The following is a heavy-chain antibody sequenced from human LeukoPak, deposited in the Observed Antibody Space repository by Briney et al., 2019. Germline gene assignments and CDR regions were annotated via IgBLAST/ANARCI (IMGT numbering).Heavy chain of an antibody. CDR2: IKQDGSEK. V-gene: IGHV3-7*03. CDR1: RFTLSSYW. Sequence: GGSLRLSCAASRFTLSSYWMSWVRQAPGKGLEWVANIKQDGSEKYYVDSVKGRFTISRDNAKNSLYLQMNSLRAEDTAVYYCAREYYYGSGSYSLDYWGQGALVTVSS. CDR3: AREYYYGSGSYSLDY. D-gene: IGHD3-10*01. J-gene: IGHJ4*02.